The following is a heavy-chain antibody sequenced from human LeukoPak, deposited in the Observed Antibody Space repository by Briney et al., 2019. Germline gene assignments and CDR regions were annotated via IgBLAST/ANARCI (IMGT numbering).Heavy chain of an antibody. J-gene: IGHJ3*02. Sequence: KPSDTLSLTCAVYGGSFSGYYWSWIRQPPGEGLEWSEEINHSGSTNYNPSLKSRVTISVDTSKNEFSLKLSSVTAADTAVYYCARRPYYYDSSGSEDAFDIWGQGTMVTVSS. V-gene: IGHV4-34*01. CDR1: GGSFSGYY. D-gene: IGHD3-22*01. CDR3: ARRPYYYDSSGSEDAFDI. CDR2: INHSGST.